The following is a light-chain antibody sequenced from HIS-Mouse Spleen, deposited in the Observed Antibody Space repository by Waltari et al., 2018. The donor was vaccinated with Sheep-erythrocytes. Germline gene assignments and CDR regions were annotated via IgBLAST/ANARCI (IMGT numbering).Light chain of an antibody. CDR1: SRDVGGYNE. V-gene: IGLV2-11*01. Sequence: QSALTQPRSVSGSPGQSVTISCTGTSRDVGGYNEVSWYQQHPGKAPKLMIYDVSKRPSGVPDRFSGSKSGNTASLTISGLQAEDEADYYCCSYAGSYNHVFATGTKVTVL. J-gene: IGLJ1*01. CDR2: DVS. CDR3: CSYAGSYNHV.